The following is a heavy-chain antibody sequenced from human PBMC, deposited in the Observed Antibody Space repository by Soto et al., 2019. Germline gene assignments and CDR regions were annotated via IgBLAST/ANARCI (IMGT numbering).Heavy chain of an antibody. CDR1: GYTFDAYW. CDR2: INPRDSYV. D-gene: IGHD3-3*01. J-gene: IGHJ3*02. V-gene: IGHV5-51*01. CDR3: ARPDDNQDVWYHTYDI. Sequence: GESLETSCRGLGYTFDAYWIGWVRQMPGKGLEWMGVINPRDSYVKYRPPFARQVTISADKSINNTFLQWRSLKASDTAMSYCARPDDNQDVWYHTYDIWGQGTMVTVSS.